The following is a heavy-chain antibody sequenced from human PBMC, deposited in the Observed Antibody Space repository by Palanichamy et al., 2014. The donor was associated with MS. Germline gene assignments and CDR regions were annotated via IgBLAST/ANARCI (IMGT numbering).Heavy chain of an antibody. V-gene: IGHV3-23*01. CDR1: GFTFSSYA. J-gene: IGHJ3*02. D-gene: IGHD5-18*01. CDR3: AKDQGTIQLLRQWSFDI. Sequence: EVQLLESGGGLVQPGGSLRLSCAASGFTFSSYAMSWVRQAPGKGLEWVSAIRGSGGGTYYAGSVKGRFTISRDNSKNTLFLQMNSLRADDTAVYYCAKDQGTIQLLRQWSFDIWGQGTRATVSS. CDR2: IRGSGGGT.